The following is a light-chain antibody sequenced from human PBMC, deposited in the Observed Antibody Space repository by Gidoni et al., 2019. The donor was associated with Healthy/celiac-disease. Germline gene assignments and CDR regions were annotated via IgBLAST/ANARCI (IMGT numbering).Light chain of an antibody. CDR1: SSDVGSYNL. Sequence: HSALTQPAPVSGSPGPSITISCTGTSSDVGSYNLVSWYQQHPGKAPKLMIYEVSKRPSGVSNRFSGSKSGNTASLTISGLQAEDEADYYCCSYAGSSTLVFGGGTKLTV. CDR3: CSYAGSSTLV. V-gene: IGLV2-23*02. J-gene: IGLJ2*01. CDR2: EVS.